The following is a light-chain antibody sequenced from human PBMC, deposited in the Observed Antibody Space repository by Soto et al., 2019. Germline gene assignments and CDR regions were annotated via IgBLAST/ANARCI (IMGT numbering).Light chain of an antibody. Sequence: QSALTQPASVSGFPGQSITISCTGTSSDFGSYNLVSWYQQHPGKAPKLMIYEDSKRPSGVSNRFSGSTSGNTASLTISGLQAEDDADYYCCSYAGSSTYVFGTGTKLTVL. V-gene: IGLV2-23*01. J-gene: IGLJ1*01. CDR3: CSYAGSSTYV. CDR2: EDS. CDR1: SSDFGSYNL.